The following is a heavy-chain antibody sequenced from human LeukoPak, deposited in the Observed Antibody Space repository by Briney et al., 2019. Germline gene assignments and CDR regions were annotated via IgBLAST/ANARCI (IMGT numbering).Heavy chain of an antibody. Sequence: SVKVCCKASGGTFSSNAISRVRHAPGQGLEWEGGIIPIFGTANYAQKFQGRVTITADESTSTAYMELSSLRSEDTAVYYCAREGVGELSFDYWGQGTLVTVSS. CDR3: AREGVGELSFDY. V-gene: IGHV1-69*13. CDR2: IIPIFGTA. J-gene: IGHJ4*02. D-gene: IGHD3-16*01. CDR1: GGTFSSNA.